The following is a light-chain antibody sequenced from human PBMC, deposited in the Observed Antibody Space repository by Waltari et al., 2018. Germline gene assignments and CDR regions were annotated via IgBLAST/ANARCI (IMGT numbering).Light chain of an antibody. V-gene: IGLV1-47*01. J-gene: IGLJ3*02. CDR2: RIK. CDR3: TAWDDSLSGWV. CDR1: TSNIGNNS. Sequence: QSVLTQPPSASGTPRPRVTISCSGSTSNIGNNSVFWYQQLPGMAPKLLIYRIKQRPSWVPDRISGSKSGTSASLAISGLRSEDEADYYCTAWDDSLSGWVLGGGTKVTVL.